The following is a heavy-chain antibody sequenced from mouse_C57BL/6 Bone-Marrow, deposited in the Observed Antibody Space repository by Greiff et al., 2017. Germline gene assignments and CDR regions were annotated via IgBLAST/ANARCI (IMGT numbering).Heavy chain of an antibody. CDR3: ARRAY. V-gene: IGHV5-9*01. CDR1: GFTFSSYT. J-gene: IGHJ3*01. Sequence: EVLLVESGGGLVKPGGSVKLSCAASGFTFSSYTMSWVRQTPGQRLEWVATISGSGGNTYYPDSVKGRFTISRDNAKNTLYLQMSSLRSEDTALFYGARRAYWGQGTLVTVSA. CDR2: ISGSGGNT.